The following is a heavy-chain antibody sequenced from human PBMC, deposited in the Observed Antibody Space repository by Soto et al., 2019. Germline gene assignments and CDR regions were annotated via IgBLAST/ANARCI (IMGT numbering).Heavy chain of an antibody. J-gene: IGHJ3*02. CDR3: ARRYGGAFDI. CDR1: GGSISSYY. V-gene: IGHV4-59*08. D-gene: IGHD1-20*01. Sequence: QVQLQESGPGLVKPSETLSLTCTVSGGSISSYYWSWIRQPPGKGLEWIGYIYYSGSTNYNPSLNRRVTITVATSKNQLSLNLSSVTAADTAVYYCARRYGGAFDIWGQGTMVTVSS. CDR2: IYYSGST.